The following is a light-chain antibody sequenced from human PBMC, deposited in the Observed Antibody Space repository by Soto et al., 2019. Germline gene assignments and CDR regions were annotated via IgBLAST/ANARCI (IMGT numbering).Light chain of an antibody. CDR3: CSYAGSDNYV. CDR2: EVT. V-gene: IGLV2-8*01. Sequence: QSVLNQPPSASGSPGQSVAISCIGTNSDVGGYNYVSWYQQHPGKAPKLIIYEVTKRPSGVPDRFSGSKSGNTASLTVSGLQAEDEADYYCCSYAGSDNYVFGSGTKVTVL. J-gene: IGLJ1*01. CDR1: NSDVGGYNY.